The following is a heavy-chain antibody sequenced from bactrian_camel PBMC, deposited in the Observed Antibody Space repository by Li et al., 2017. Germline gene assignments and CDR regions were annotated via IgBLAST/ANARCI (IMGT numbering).Heavy chain of an antibody. D-gene: IGHD2*01. Sequence: HVQLVESGGGSVQAGGALRLSCAASGRIYSDYVMGWFRQFPGKQREAVATIDSSGRTVYADSMKGRFAIAFDNAEKILYLQMNSLKPEDTAMYYCAADTIWSRACFGSSLEKGGAAFAYWGQGTQVTVSS. CDR2: IDSSGRT. J-gene: IGHJ6*01. CDR1: GRIYSDYV. CDR3: AADTIWSRACFGSSLEKGGAAFAY. V-gene: IGHV3S53*01.